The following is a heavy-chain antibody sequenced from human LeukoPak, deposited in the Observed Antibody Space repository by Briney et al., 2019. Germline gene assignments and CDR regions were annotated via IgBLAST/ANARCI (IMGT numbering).Heavy chain of an antibody. CDR3: AKAAGLSGWYAAPSDY. CDR1: GFTFSSYA. D-gene: IGHD6-19*01. J-gene: IGHJ4*02. Sequence: AGGSLRLSCAASGFTFSSYAMSWVRQAPGKGLEWVSAISGSGGSTYYADSVKGRFTISRDNSKNTLYLQMNSLRAEDTAVYYCAKAAGLSGWYAAPSDYWGQGTLVTVSS. CDR2: ISGSGGST. V-gene: IGHV3-23*01.